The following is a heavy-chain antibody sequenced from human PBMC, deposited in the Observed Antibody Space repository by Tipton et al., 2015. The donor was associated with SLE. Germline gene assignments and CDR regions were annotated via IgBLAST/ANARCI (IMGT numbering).Heavy chain of an antibody. CDR1: GYSFIGYY. V-gene: IGHV1-18*04. CDR3: ASALVGARGDFDY. J-gene: IGHJ4*02. D-gene: IGHD1-26*01. Sequence: QLVQSGPEVKKPGASVKVSCKASGYSFIGYYMHWVRQAPGQGLEWMGWISAYNGNTNYAQKLQGRVTMTTDTSTSTAYMELRSLRSDDTAVYYCASALVGARGDFDYWDQGTLVTVSS. CDR2: ISAYNGNT.